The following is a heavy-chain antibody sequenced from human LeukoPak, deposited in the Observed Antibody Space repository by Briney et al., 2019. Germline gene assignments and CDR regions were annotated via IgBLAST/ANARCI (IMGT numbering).Heavy chain of an antibody. CDR1: GFSFSGSA. J-gene: IGHJ4*02. CDR2: IRSKANSYAT. D-gene: IGHD6-6*01. CDR3: TRSEYSSSCADY. Sequence: GGSLRLSCAASGFSFSGSAMHCVRQASGRGLEWVGRIRSKANSYATEYAASVKGRFTISRDDSKNTAFLQMNSLKTEDTAVYYCTRSEYSSSCADYWGQGTLVTASS. V-gene: IGHV3-73*01.